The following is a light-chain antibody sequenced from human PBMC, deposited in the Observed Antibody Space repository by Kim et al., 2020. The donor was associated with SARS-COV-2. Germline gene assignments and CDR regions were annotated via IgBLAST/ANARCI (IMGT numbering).Light chain of an antibody. Sequence: QSALTQPRSVSGSPGQSVTISCTGTSSDVGGYNYVSWYQHHPGKAPKLMIYDVSKRPSGVPDRFSVSKSGNTASLTVSGLQAEDEADYYCCSYAGSYTYVFGTGTKVTV. V-gene: IGLV2-11*01. CDR1: SSDVGGYNY. J-gene: IGLJ1*01. CDR2: DVS. CDR3: CSYAGSYTYV.